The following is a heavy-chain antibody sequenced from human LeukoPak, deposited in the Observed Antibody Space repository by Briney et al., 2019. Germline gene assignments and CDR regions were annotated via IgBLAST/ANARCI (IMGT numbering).Heavy chain of an antibody. V-gene: IGHV3-23*01. Sequence: GGSLRLSCAASGFTFSNYAMSWVRQAPGKGLEWVSYISGGGTVTHYADSVKGRFTVSRDNSKNMLYLQMNSLRAEDTAVYYCAKGGQSYGNDAFDIWGQGTMVTVSS. CDR3: AKGGQSYGNDAFDI. D-gene: IGHD5-18*01. CDR1: GFTFSNYA. J-gene: IGHJ3*02. CDR2: ISGGGTVT.